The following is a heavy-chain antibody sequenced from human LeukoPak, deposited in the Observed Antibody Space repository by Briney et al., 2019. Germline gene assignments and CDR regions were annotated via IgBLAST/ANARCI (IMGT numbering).Heavy chain of an antibody. CDR2: IRYDGSNK. CDR1: GFTFSSYG. V-gene: IGHV3-30*02. Sequence: GGSLRLSCAASGFTFSSYGMHWVRQAPGKGLEWVAFIRYDGSNKYYADSVKGRLTISRDNSKNTLYLQMNSLRAEDTAVYYCAKTGIAAAGPYYFDYWGQGTLVTVSS. CDR3: AKTGIAAAGPYYFDY. J-gene: IGHJ4*02. D-gene: IGHD6-13*01.